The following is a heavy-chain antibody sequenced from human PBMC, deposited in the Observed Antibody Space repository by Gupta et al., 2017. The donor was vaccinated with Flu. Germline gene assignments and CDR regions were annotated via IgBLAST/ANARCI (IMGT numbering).Heavy chain of an antibody. D-gene: IGHD3-9*01. CDR1: GFTFSSYD. CDR2: SGGAADT. Sequence: EVQLVESGGGLVQPGGSMRLSCAASGFTFSSYDMHWVRQAPGKGLGFPSVSGGAADTFYPGSVKGRFTISRENAKSSVYLHMGSLTVGDTAVYFCVRGHGADDTSWGYFDVWGPGVVVTVSS. CDR3: VRGHGADDTSWGYFDV. J-gene: IGHJ4*02. V-gene: IGHV3-13*01.